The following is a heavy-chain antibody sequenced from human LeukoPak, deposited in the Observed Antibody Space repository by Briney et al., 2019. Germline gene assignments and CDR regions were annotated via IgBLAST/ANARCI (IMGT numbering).Heavy chain of an antibody. CDR2: ISSSSSYI. J-gene: IGHJ4*02. V-gene: IGHV3-21*01. Sequence: PGGSLRLSCAASGFTFSSYSMNWVRQAPGKGVEWVSSISSSSSYIYYADSVTGRFTFSRDNAKNSLYLQMNSLRAEDTAVYYCARGAAAAIRGTLFDYWGQGTLVTVSS. CDR3: ARGAAAAIRGTLFDY. D-gene: IGHD2-2*02. CDR1: GFTFSSYS.